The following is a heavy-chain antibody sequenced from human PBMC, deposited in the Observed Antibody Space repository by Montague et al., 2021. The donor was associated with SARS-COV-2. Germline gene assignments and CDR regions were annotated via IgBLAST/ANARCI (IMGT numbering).Heavy chain of an antibody. D-gene: IGHD3-22*01. Sequence: SETLSLTCTVSGGAISSSSYYWGWIRQPPGKGLEWIGSIYYSGSTYYNPSLKNRVTISVDTSKNQFSLKLSSVTAADTAVYYCARDTRITMLVVVNRYGMGVWGQGTTVTVSS. V-gene: IGHV4-39*07. CDR2: IYYSGST. CDR1: GGAISSSSYY. J-gene: IGHJ6*02. CDR3: ARDTRITMLVVVNRYGMGV.